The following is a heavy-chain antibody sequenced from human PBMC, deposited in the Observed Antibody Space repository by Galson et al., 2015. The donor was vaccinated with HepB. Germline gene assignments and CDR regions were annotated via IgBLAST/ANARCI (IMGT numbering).Heavy chain of an antibody. CDR1: GFTFSSYW. Sequence: SLRLSCAASGFTFSSYWMSWVRQAPGKGLDWVANIKQDGSEKYYVDSVKGRFTISRDNAKNSLYLRVNSLRAEDTAVYYCARDLGNDVGLFNYWGQGTLVTVSS. D-gene: IGHD1-1*01. V-gene: IGHV3-7*05. J-gene: IGHJ4*02. CDR3: ARDLGNDVGLFNY. CDR2: IKQDGSEK.